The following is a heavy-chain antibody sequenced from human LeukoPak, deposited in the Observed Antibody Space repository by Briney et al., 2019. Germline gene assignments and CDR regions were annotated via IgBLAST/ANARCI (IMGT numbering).Heavy chain of an antibody. Sequence: ASVKVSCKASGYTFTGYYMHWVRQAPGQGLEGMGWINPNSGGTNYAQKFQGRVTMTRDTSISTAYMELSSLRSEDTAVYYCARVVTPRYCSTTSCYWKGWFDPWGQGTLVTVSS. CDR3: ARVVTPRYCSTTSCYWKGWFDP. V-gene: IGHV1-2*02. CDR2: INPNSGGT. J-gene: IGHJ5*02. CDR1: GYTFTGYY. D-gene: IGHD2-2*01.